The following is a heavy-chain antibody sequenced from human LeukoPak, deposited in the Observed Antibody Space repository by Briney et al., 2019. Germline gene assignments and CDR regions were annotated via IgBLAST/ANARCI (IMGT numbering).Heavy chain of an antibody. J-gene: IGHJ3*02. Sequence: SETLSLTCAVYGGSFSGYYWSWIRQPPGKGLEWIGEINHSGSTNYNPSLKSRVTISVDTSKNQFSLKLTSVTAADTAVYYCARVYGSGYDFRGAFDIWGQGTMVTVSS. CDR2: INHSGST. D-gene: IGHD5-12*01. V-gene: IGHV4-34*01. CDR3: ARVYGSGYDFRGAFDI. CDR1: GGSFSGYY.